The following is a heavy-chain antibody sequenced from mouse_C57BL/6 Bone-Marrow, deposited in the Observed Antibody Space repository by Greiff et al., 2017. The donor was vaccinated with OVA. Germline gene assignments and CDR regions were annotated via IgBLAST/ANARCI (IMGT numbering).Heavy chain of an antibody. V-gene: IGHV1-63*01. Sequence: QVQLQQSGAELVRPGTSVKMSCKASGYTFTNYWIGWAKQRPGHGLEWIGDIYPGGGYTNYNEKFKGKATLTADKSSSTAYMQFSSLTSEDSAIYYCAMIYDGYPYYFDDWGKGTTLTVSS. CDR3: AMIYDGYPYYFDD. J-gene: IGHJ2*01. CDR1: GYTFTNYW. D-gene: IGHD2-3*01. CDR2: IYPGGGYT.